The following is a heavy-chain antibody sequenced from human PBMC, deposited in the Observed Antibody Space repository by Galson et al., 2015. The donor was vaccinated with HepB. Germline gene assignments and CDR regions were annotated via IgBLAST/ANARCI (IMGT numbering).Heavy chain of an antibody. D-gene: IGHD3-10*02. Sequence: SVKVSCKASGYTFTRNGISWVRQAPGQGLEWMGWISTNSGNTYYAQKFQDRLIMTTERSTSTAYMELRSLTSDDTAFYYCARDVRYAFEMGGQGTMVTVS. J-gene: IGHJ3*02. CDR1: GYTFTRNG. CDR2: ISTNSGNT. V-gene: IGHV1-18*01. CDR3: ARDVRYAFEM.